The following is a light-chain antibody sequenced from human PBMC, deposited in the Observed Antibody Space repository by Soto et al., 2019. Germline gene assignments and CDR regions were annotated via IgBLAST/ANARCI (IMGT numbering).Light chain of an antibody. CDR2: GAS. CDR3: QQYGSSPQT. V-gene: IGKV3-20*01. Sequence: IVLTQSPAPLSLSPGERATLSCRGSQSVSSSYLAWYQQKPGQAPRLLIYGASSRATGIPDRSSGSGSGTDLTLTISRLEPEDVAVYYCQQYGSSPQTLGQGTKVDIK. J-gene: IGKJ1*01. CDR1: QSVSSSY.